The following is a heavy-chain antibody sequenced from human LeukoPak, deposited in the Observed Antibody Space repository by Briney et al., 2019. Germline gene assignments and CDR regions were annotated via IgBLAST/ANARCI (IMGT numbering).Heavy chain of an antibody. J-gene: IGHJ4*02. CDR3: TRLPLDYSLDH. D-gene: IGHD4-11*01. V-gene: IGHV4-39*01. CDR2: MSYVGIT. CDR1: GDSISSTTYW. Sequence: PSETLSLTCTVSGDSISSTTYWWGWIRQSPGEGLEWIGSMSYVGITSYNPSLKSRATISVDTSKNQFSLMLNSVTAADTAVYYCTRLPLDYSLDHWGQGTPVSVSS.